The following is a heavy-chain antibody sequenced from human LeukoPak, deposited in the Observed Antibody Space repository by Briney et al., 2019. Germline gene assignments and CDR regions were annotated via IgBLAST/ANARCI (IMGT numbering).Heavy chain of an antibody. J-gene: IGHJ5*02. D-gene: IGHD2-15*01. Sequence: KPGASVKVSCKASGYTFTGYYMHWVRQAPGQGLEWMGWINPNSGGTNYAQKFQGRVTITRNTSISTAYMELSSLRSEDTAVYYCARGGEPHLGYCSGGSCYPGFSNWFDPWGQGTLVTVSS. CDR3: ARGGEPHLGYCSGGSCYPGFSNWFDP. CDR2: INPNSGGT. CDR1: GYTFTGYY. V-gene: IGHV1-2*02.